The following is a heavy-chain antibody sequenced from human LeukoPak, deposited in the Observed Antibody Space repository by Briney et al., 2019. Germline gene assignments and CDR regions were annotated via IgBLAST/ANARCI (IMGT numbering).Heavy chain of an antibody. J-gene: IGHJ6*04. V-gene: IGHV1-69*13. Sequence: ASVKVSCKASGGTFSSYAISWVRQAPGQGLEWMGGIIPIFGTANYAQKLQGRVTITADESTSTAYMELSSLRSEDTAVYYCAGRNDQTYYYYGMDVWGKGTTVTVSS. CDR2: IIPIFGTA. CDR3: AGRNDQTYYYYGMDV. D-gene: IGHD2-2*01. CDR1: GGTFSSYA.